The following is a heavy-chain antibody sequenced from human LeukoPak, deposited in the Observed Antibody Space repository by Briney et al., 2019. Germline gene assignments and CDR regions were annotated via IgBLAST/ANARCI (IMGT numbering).Heavy chain of an antibody. D-gene: IGHD3-22*01. V-gene: IGHV3-30-3*01. CDR2: ISYDGSNK. J-gene: IGHJ4*02. CDR3: ARGEYHYYDSSGYYFDY. Sequence: GGSLRLSCAASGFTFSSYAMHWVRQAPGKGLEWVAVISYDGSNKYYADSVKGRFTISRDNSKNTLYLQMNSLRAEDTAVYYCARGEYHYYDSSGYYFDYWGQGTLVTASS. CDR1: GFTFSSYA.